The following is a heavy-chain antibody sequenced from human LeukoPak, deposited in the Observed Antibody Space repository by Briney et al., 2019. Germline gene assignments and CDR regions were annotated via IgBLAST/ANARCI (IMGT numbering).Heavy chain of an antibody. CDR1: GFTVSSSY. CDR2: IHSGGST. CDR3: ARYLRGPPYWFDP. V-gene: IGHV3-66*01. J-gene: IGHJ5*02. D-gene: IGHD2-2*01. Sequence: GGSLRLSCAASGFTVSSSYMTWVRQAPGKGLEWVSVIHSGGSTYYADSVKGRFTISRDNSKNTVHLQMNSLRAEDTAVYYCARYLRGPPYWFDPWGQGTLVTVSS.